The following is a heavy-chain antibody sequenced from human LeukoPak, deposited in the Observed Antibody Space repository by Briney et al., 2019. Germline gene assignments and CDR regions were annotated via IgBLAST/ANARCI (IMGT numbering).Heavy chain of an antibody. V-gene: IGHV3-48*02. J-gene: IGHJ6*02. CDR3: ARDRGGSGSYGMDV. CDR1: GFTFSSYR. Sequence: GGSLRLSCAGSGFTFSSYRMNWVRQAPGKGLEWVSYISSSSSTIYYADSVKGRFTISRDNAKNSLYLQMNSLRDEDTAVYYCARDRGGSGSYGMDVWGRGTTVTVSS. D-gene: IGHD3-10*01. CDR2: ISSSSSTI.